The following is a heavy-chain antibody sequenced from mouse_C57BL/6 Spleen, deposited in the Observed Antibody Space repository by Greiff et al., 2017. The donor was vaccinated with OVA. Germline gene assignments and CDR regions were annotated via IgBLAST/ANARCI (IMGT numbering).Heavy chain of an antibody. CDR3: AIDGRQLRLRGAMDY. V-gene: IGHV1-74*01. CDR2: LHTSDSDT. CDR1: GYTFTSYG. D-gene: IGHD3-2*02. Sequence: QVQLQQPGADLVKPGASVKVSCTASGYTFTSYGMHWVQQRPGKGLEWIGRLHTSDSDTNYTQKFKGQASLTVDKSSSTAYMQLSSLTSEDAAVYYCAIDGRQLRLRGAMDYWGQGTSVTVSS. J-gene: IGHJ4*01.